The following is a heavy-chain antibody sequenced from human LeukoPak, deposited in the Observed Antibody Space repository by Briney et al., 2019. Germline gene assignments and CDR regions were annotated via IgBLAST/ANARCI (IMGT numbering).Heavy chain of an antibody. Sequence: ASVKVSCKASGYTFTSYYMHWVRQAPGQGLEWMGGIIPIFGTANYAQKFQGRVTITADESTSTAYMELSSLRSEDTAVYYCARGATYYDFWSGYYTAPTYGMDVWGQGTTVTVSS. CDR2: IIPIFGTA. D-gene: IGHD3-3*01. V-gene: IGHV1-69*13. J-gene: IGHJ6*02. CDR1: GYTFTSYY. CDR3: ARGATYYDFWSGYYTAPTYGMDV.